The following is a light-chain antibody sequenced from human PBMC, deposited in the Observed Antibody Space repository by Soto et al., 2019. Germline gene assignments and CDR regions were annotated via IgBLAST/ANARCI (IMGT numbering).Light chain of an antibody. Sequence: DIPMTQSPSSLSASVGDRVTITCRARQSIYNSLNWYQQNPGKAPKLLIYAASSLQSGVPSRFSGSGSGTDFTLTISSLQPEDFATYYCQQSYSTPVTFGQGTKLETK. CDR1: QSIYNS. CDR2: AAS. CDR3: QQSYSTPVT. J-gene: IGKJ2*01. V-gene: IGKV1-39*01.